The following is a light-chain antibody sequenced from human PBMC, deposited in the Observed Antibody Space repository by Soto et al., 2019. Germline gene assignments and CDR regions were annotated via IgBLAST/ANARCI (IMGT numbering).Light chain of an antibody. CDR1: SSNIGAGYD. V-gene: IGLV1-40*01. Sequence: QSVLTQPPSVSAAPGHKVTISCSGSSSNIGAGYDVHWYQHLPGTAPKLLIYANNNRPSGVPDRFSGSKSGTSASLAITGLQAEDEADYYCQSYDSSRSPLYVFGTGTKVTVL. CDR3: QSYDSSRSPLYV. CDR2: ANN. J-gene: IGLJ1*01.